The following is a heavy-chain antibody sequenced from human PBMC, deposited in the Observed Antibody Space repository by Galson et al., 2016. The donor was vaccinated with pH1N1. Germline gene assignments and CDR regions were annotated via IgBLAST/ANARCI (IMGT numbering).Heavy chain of an antibody. CDR1: GFTFDEYA. Sequence: SLRLSCAASGFTFDEYAMHWVRQAPGRGLEWVSGVNWNSGDIRYADSVKGRFTISRDNAGNSPYLQMNSLRAEDTALYYCAKNMRGWFGESLFDYWGQGTLVTVSS. CDR3: AKNMRGWFGESLFDY. CDR2: VNWNSGDI. J-gene: IGHJ4*02. D-gene: IGHD3-10*01. V-gene: IGHV3-9*01.